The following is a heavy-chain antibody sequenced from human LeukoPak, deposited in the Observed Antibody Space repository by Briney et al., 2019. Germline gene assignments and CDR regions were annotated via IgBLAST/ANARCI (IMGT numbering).Heavy chain of an antibody. CDR2: INPNSGGT. D-gene: IGHD6-13*01. V-gene: IGHV1-2*02. CDR3: ARIYSSSWYLSREYYFDY. J-gene: IGHJ4*02. CDR1: GYTFTGYY. Sequence: GASVKVSCTASGYTFTGYYMHWVRPAPGPGLEWMGWINPNSGGTNYAQKFQGSVTMTRDTSISTAYMELSRLRSDDTAVYYCARIYSSSWYLSREYYFDYWGQGTLVTVSS.